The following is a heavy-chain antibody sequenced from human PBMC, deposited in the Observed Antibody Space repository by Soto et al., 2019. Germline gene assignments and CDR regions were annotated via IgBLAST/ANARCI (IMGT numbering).Heavy chain of an antibody. J-gene: IGHJ4*02. D-gene: IGHD5-12*01. Sequence: QMQLVESGGGVVQPGRSLRLSCAASGFTFSDHGIHWVRQAPGKGLEWVADISYNGIDKWYADSVKGRFTISRDNYRDTVYLQMNGLRPEDTAVHYCASGEGRNGHDTLFDYWGQGTLVTVSS. V-gene: IGHV3-30*03. CDR1: GFTFSDHG. CDR2: ISYNGIDK. CDR3: ASGEGRNGHDTLFDY.